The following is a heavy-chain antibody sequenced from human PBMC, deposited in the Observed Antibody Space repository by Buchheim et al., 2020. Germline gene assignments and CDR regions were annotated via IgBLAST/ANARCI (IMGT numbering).Heavy chain of an antibody. CDR2: ISYDGSIT. V-gene: IGHV3-30*18. Sequence: QVQLVQSGGGVVQPGRSLRLSCEASEFTFSDYGMHWVRQAPGKGPEWVAVISYDGSITYNSESVKGRLTISRDNSKNRLYMQMNSLRTEDTAIYYCVKEGYHYGLSNYYYDFWGQGTL. J-gene: IGHJ4*02. CDR1: EFTFSDYG. D-gene: IGHD3-10*01. CDR3: VKEGYHYGLSNYYYDF.